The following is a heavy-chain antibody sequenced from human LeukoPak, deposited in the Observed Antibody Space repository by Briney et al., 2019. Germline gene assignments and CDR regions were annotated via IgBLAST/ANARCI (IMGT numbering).Heavy chain of an antibody. V-gene: IGHV4-59*01. J-gene: IGHJ4*02. CDR3: ARSDSSGYLPIDF. CDR1: GGSISGYY. D-gene: IGHD3-22*01. CDR2: IYYSGRT. Sequence: SETLSLTRAVSGGSISGYYWSWIPQPPGKGLEWIGYIYYSGRTNYNPYLKSRVTISVDTSKNQCSLKLNSVTAADTAVYYCARSDSSGYLPIDFWGQGTLVTVSA.